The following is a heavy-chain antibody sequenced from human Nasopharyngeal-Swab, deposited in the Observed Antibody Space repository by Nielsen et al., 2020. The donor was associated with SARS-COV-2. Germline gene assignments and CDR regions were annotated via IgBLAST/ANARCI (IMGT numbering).Heavy chain of an antibody. CDR3: ARDEGYSSSWYYYYYYGMDV. V-gene: IGHV3-33*01. D-gene: IGHD6-13*01. CDR2: IWYDGSNK. J-gene: IGHJ6*02. CDR1: GFTFGDYA. Sequence: GGSLRLSCTASGFTFGDYAMSWFRQAPGKGLEWVAVIWYDGSNKYYADSVKGRFTISRDNSKNTLYLQMNSLRAEDTAVYYCARDEGYSSSWYYYYYYGMDVWGQGTTVTVSS.